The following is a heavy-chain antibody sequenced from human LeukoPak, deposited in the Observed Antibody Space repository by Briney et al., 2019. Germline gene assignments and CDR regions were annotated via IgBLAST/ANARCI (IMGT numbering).Heavy chain of an antibody. CDR2: ISQSGNS. CDR3: ARAKNTSGYFRAYYFDY. D-gene: IGHD3-22*01. J-gene: IGHJ4*02. V-gene: IGHV4-38-2*02. CDR1: GYSISSGYD. Sequence: PSETLSLTCTVSGYSISSGYDWGWIRQSPGKGLEWIGSISQSGNSYDNPSLKGRVTISVDTSKNQFSLKLSSVTAADTAVYYCARAKNTSGYFRAYYFDYWGQGTLVTVSS.